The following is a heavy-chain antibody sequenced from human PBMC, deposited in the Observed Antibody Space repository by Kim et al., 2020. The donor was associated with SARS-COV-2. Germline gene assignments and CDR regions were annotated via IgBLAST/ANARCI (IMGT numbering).Heavy chain of an antibody. CDR3: ARDFRFLEWLPPARYGMDV. CDR1: GFTFSSYS. D-gene: IGHD3-3*01. J-gene: IGHJ6*02. Sequence: GGSLRLSCAASGFTFSSYSMNWVRQAPGKGLEWVSSISSSSSYIYYADSVKGRFTISRDNAKNSLYLQMNSLRAEDTAVYFCARDFRFLEWLPPARYGMDVWGQGTTVTVSS. V-gene: IGHV3-21*01. CDR2: ISSSSSYI.